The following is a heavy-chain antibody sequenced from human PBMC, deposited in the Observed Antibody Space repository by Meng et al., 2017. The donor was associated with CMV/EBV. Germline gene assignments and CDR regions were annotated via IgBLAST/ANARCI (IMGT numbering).Heavy chain of an antibody. CDR1: GGSFSGYY. D-gene: IGHD3-3*01. J-gene: IGHJ6*01. V-gene: IGHV4-34*01. CDR3: ARGQGDFWSGYSVYYYYGMDV. Sequence: LRLSCAVYGGSFSGYYWSWIRQPPGKGLEWIGEINHSGSTNYNPSLKSRVTISVDTSKNQFSLKLSSVTAADTAVYYCARGQGDFWSGYSVYYYYGMDVWGQGTTVTVSS. CDR2: INHSGST.